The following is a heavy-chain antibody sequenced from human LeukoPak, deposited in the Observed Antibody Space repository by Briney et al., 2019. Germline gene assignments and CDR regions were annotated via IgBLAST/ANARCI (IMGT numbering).Heavy chain of an antibody. CDR1: GFTFSNYG. CDR3: ARVRAGYYCDN. V-gene: IGHV3-33*01. J-gene: IGHJ4*02. Sequence: GGSLRLSCAASGFTFSNYGMHWVRQAPGKGLEWVALIWYDGSNRNYADSVKGRFTISRDNSKNTVYLQMNSLRAEDTAVYYCARVRAGYYCDNWGQGTLVTVSS. CDR2: IWYDGSNR.